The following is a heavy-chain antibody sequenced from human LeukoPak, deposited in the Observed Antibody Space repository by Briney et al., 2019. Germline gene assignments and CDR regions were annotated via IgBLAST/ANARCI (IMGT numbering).Heavy chain of an antibody. CDR2: INHSGSN. CDR3: ARPHPYVITFGGRAFDI. CDR1: GGSISNYY. V-gene: IGHV4-34*01. Sequence: SETLSLTCTVSGGSISNYYWSWVRQPPGKGLEWLGEINHSGSNNYNPSLKSRVTISVETSKNQFSLKLSSVTAADTAVYYCARPHPYVITFGGRAFDIWGQGTMVTVSS. J-gene: IGHJ3*02. D-gene: IGHD3-16*01.